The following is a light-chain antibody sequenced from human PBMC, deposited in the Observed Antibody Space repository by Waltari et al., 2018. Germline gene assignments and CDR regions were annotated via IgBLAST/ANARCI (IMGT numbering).Light chain of an antibody. V-gene: IGLV1-40*01. CDR1: SSNIGAGYN. Sequence: QSVLTQPPSVSGAPGQRLTISCTGTSSNIGAGYNVHWYQHLPGAAPKLLIFDNLNRPSGVPDRFSGSQSGASASLAITALQAEDEALYYCQSYDSNLNGHHWLFGGGTKLTVL. CDR3: QSYDSNLNGHHWL. CDR2: DNL. J-gene: IGLJ3*02.